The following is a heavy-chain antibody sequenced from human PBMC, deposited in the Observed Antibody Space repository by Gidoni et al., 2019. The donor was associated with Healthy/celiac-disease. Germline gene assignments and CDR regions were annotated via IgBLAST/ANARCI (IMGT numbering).Heavy chain of an antibody. V-gene: IGHV3-23*01. J-gene: IGHJ5*02. CDR3: AKDCSGGSCYSYWFDP. D-gene: IGHD2-15*01. CDR1: GFTFSSYA. Sequence: AASGFTFSSYAMSWVRQAPGKGLEWVSASSGSGGSTYYADSVKGRFTISRDNSKNTLYLQMNSLRAEDTAVYYCAKDCSGGSCYSYWFDPWGQGTLVTVSS. CDR2: SSGSGGST.